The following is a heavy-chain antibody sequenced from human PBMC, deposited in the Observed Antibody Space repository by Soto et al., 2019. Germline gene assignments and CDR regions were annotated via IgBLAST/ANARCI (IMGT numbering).Heavy chain of an antibody. V-gene: IGHV3-23*01. CDR2: ISISGSGGST. CDR3: ARDCGRCYSGFDS. J-gene: IGHJ4*02. D-gene: IGHD2-15*01. Sequence: PGGSLRVSYASSGSSSSSYASSLDHQARSKGLEWVSAISISGSGGSTYFADSVQGRFTISRENSKKSLYLEINSLRAEDTAVYYCARDCGRCYSGFDSWGQGTLVTVSS. CDR1: GSSSSSYA.